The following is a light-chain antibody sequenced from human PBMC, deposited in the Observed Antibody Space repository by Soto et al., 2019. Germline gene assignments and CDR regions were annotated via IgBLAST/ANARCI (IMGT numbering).Light chain of an antibody. V-gene: IGKV2-30*02. CDR1: QSLVHSDGNTY. J-gene: IGKJ1*01. Sequence: DAVMTQSPLSLPVTLGQPASISCRSSQSLVHSDGNTYLNWFQQRPGQSPRRLIYKVSNRDSGVPDRFSGSGSDTDFTLKISRVEAEDVGVYYCMEGTHWPPWTFGQGTKVEIK. CDR2: KVS. CDR3: MEGTHWPPWT.